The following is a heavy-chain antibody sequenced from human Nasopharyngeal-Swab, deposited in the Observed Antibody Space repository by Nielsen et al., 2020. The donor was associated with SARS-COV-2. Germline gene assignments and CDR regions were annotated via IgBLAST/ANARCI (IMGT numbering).Heavy chain of an antibody. CDR2: IYSGGNST. CDR1: GFTFIKYA. CDR3: AKGTYSGSPGGMDV. J-gene: IGHJ6*02. D-gene: IGHD6-6*01. Sequence: GSLKISCAASGFTFIKYAMSWGRQAPGEGVGGGSVIYSGGNSTYYADSVKGRFAISRDNSKNTVYLQMNSLRAEDTAVYYCAKGTYSGSPGGMDVWGQGTTVTVSS. V-gene: IGHV3-23*03.